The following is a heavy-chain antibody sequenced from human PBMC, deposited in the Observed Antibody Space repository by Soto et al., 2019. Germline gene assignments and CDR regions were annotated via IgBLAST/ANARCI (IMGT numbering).Heavy chain of an antibody. D-gene: IGHD6-19*01. CDR2: ISYDGSNK. V-gene: IGHV3-30*18. CDR3: AKVPYSSGWYTKHYFDY. Sequence: GGSLRLSCAASGFTFSSYGMHWVRQAPGKGLEWVAVISYDGSNKYYADSVKGRFTISRDNSKNTLYLQMNSLRAEDTAVYYCAKVPYSSGWYTKHYFDYWGQGTLVTVSS. J-gene: IGHJ4*02. CDR1: GFTFSSYG.